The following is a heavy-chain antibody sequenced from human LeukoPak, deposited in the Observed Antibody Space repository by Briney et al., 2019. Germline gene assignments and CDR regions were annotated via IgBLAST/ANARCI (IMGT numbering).Heavy chain of an antibody. Sequence: GRSLRLSCAASGFTFSSYGMHWVRQAPGKGLEWVAVIWYDGSNKYYADSVKGRFTISRDNSKNTLYLQMNSPRAEDTAVYYCAKGNYYGSGSYYPTYYFDYWGQGTLVTVSS. CDR2: IWYDGSNK. D-gene: IGHD3-10*01. CDR3: AKGNYYGSGSYYPTYYFDY. CDR1: GFTFSSYG. V-gene: IGHV3-33*06. J-gene: IGHJ4*02.